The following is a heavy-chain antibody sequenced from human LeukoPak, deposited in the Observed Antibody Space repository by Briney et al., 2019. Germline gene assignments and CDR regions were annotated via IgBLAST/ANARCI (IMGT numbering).Heavy chain of an antibody. Sequence: GASVKVSCKASGYTFTGYYMHWVRQAPGQGLEWMGWINPNSGGTNYAQKFQGRVTMTRDTSITTAYMELSRLISDDTALYYCTRDGGDSGYGDWGQGTLVTVSS. CDR2: INPNSGGT. CDR1: GYTFTGYY. CDR3: TRDGGDSGYGD. J-gene: IGHJ4*02. D-gene: IGHD5-12*01. V-gene: IGHV1-2*02.